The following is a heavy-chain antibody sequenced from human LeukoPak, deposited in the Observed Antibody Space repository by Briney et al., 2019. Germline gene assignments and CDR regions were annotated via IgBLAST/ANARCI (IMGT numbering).Heavy chain of an antibody. V-gene: IGHV4-34*01. CDR2: INHSGST. Sequence: SETLSLTCAVYGGSFSGYYWSWIRQPLGKGLEWIGEINHSGSTNYNPSLKSRVTISVDTSKNQFSLKLSSVTAADTAVYYCARGYLGAYFDYWGQGTLVTVSS. D-gene: IGHD3-10*01. CDR1: GGSFSGYY. CDR3: ARGYLGAYFDY. J-gene: IGHJ4*02.